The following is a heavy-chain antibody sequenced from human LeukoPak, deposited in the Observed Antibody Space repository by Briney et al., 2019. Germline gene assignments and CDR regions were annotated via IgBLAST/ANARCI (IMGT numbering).Heavy chain of an antibody. CDR3: ARDLEYSSSAFFDY. Sequence: GGSLRLSCAASGFTFSSYAMSWVRQAPGKGLEWVAVISYDGSNKYYADSVKGRFTISRDNSKNTLYLQMNSLRAEDTAVYYCARDLEYSSSAFFDYWGQGTLVTVSS. CDR1: GFTFSSYA. CDR2: ISYDGSNK. V-gene: IGHV3-30-3*01. J-gene: IGHJ4*02. D-gene: IGHD6-6*01.